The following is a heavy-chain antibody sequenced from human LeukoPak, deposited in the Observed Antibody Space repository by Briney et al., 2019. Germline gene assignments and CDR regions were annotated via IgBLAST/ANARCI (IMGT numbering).Heavy chain of an antibody. CDR1: GFTFSSYA. D-gene: IGHD3-10*01. CDR2: ISGSGGST. J-gene: IGHJ4*02. CDR3: TTDRPGMVRGLVDY. V-gene: IGHV3-23*01. Sequence: PGGSLRLSCAASGFTFSSYAMSWVRQAPGKRLEWVSAISGSGGSTYYADSVKGRFTISRDNSKNTLYLQMNSLKTEDTAVYYCTTDRPGMVRGLVDYWGQGTLVTVSS.